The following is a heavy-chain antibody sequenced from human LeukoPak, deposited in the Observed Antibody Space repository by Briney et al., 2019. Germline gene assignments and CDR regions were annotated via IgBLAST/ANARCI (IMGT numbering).Heavy chain of an antibody. D-gene: IGHD2-2*02. CDR3: ARNEVVVPAATPRYYYYYGMDV. Sequence: SVKVSCKSSGGTFSSYAIIWVRQAPGQGLEWMGGIIPIFGTANYAQKFQSRVTITADESTSTAYMELSSLRSEGTAVYYCARNEVVVPAATPRYYYYYGMDVWGQGTTVTVSS. V-gene: IGHV1-69*01. J-gene: IGHJ6*02. CDR2: IIPIFGTA. CDR1: GGTFSSYA.